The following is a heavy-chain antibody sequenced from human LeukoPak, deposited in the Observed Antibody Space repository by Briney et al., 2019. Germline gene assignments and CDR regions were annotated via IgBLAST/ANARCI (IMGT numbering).Heavy chain of an antibody. J-gene: IGHJ5*02. D-gene: IGHD3-22*01. CDR1: GFTFSSYE. CDR2: ISSSGSTI. CDR3: ARGVVVNALDP. V-gene: IGHV3-48*03. Sequence: GGSLRLSCAASGFTFSSYEMNWVRQAPGKGLEWVSYISSSGSTIYYADSVKGRFTIPRDNAKNTLFLQMNSLRAEDTAVYYCARGVVVNALDPWGQGNLVTVSS.